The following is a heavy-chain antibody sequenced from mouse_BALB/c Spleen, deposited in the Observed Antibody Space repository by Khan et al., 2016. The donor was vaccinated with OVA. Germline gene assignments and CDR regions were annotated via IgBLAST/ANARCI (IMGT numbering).Heavy chain of an antibody. D-gene: IGHD2-14*01. CDR1: GYTFTTNG. J-gene: IGHJ4*01. CDR3: ARGGYNGTMDY. V-gene: IGHV9-3-1*01. CDR2: INTYTGEP. Sequence: QVQLKQSGPELKKPGETVKISCKASGYTFTTNGMNWVKQAPGKGLKWMGWINTYTGEPISAGDFKGRFAFSLETSASTAYLQINNLKNEDTATYFCARGGYNGTMDYWGQGTSVTVSS.